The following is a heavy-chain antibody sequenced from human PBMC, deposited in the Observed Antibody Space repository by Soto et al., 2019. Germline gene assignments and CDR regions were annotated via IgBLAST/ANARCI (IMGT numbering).Heavy chain of an antibody. CDR3: AIPLARTTPFDY. V-gene: IGHV5-10-1*01. Sequence: GESLKLSCQASGYTCTNYYSAWVRQVPGKGLEWMGRIDPSDSYIKYSPSFEGHVTMSVDKSISTAFLQWSRLEASDTAMYFCAIPLARTTPFDYWGQGSLVTVSS. CDR1: GYTCTNYY. CDR2: IDPSDSYI. D-gene: IGHD1-7*01. J-gene: IGHJ4*02.